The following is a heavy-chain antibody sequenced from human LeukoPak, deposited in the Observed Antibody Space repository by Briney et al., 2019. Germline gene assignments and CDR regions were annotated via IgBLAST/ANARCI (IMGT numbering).Heavy chain of an antibody. CDR3: VRDRAPWGGALGGAKGMDV. CDR1: GFTFSNYA. D-gene: IGHD3-10*01. CDR2: ISYEGSVT. V-gene: IGHV3-30*04. Sequence: GKSLRLSCAASGFTFSNYAFHWVRQPPGKGLEWAAVISYEGSVTYYADSVKGRFTISRDNSKNTLDPQMNSLRVEDTAVYYCVRDRAPWGGALGGAKGMDVWGEGTTVTVSS. J-gene: IGHJ6*04.